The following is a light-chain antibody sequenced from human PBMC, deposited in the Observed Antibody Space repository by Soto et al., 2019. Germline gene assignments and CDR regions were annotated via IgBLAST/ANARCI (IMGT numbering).Light chain of an antibody. CDR3: QVSDDLPVFT. V-gene: IGKV1-33*01. J-gene: IGKJ3*01. CDR2: DAS. CDR1: QDIGKS. Sequence: DLQLTQSPSSLSASVGDRVTITCQASQDIGKSLNWYQQKSGKAPRLLIYDASKLETGVPSRFTGCGSGTDFSLTVTSLQPEDVATYFCQVSDDLPVFTFGPGTKVDIK.